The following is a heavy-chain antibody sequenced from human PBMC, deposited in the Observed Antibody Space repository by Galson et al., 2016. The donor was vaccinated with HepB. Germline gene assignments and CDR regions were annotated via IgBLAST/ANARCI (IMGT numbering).Heavy chain of an antibody. J-gene: IGHJ2*01. CDR2: ISWNSGNI. D-gene: IGHD6-19*01. CDR1: GFIFDDYA. Sequence: SLRLSCAASGFIFDDYAVHWVRQVSGKGLEWVSGISWNSGNIGYADSVKGRFTISRDNAKNSLYLQMNSLRPEDTALYYCGKSMNSGWYANWYFDLWGRGTLVTVS. V-gene: IGHV3-9*01. CDR3: GKSMNSGWYANWYFDL.